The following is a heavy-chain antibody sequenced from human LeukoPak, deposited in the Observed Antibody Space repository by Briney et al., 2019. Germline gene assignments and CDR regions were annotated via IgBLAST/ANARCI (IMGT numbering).Heavy chain of an antibody. CDR3: ARIQLGYCSSTSCYNLPGVRFDP. V-gene: IGHV4-34*01. J-gene: IGHJ5*02. Sequence: SETLSLTCAVYGGSFSGYYWSWIRQPPGKGLEWIGEINHSGSTNYNPSLKGRVTISVDTSKNQFSLKLSSVTAADTAVYYCARIQLGYCSSTSCYNLPGVRFDPWGQGTLVTVSS. D-gene: IGHD2-2*02. CDR2: INHSGST. CDR1: GGSFSGYY.